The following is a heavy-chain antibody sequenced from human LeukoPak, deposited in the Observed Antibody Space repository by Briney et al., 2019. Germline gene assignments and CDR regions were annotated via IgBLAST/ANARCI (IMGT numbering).Heavy chain of an antibody. D-gene: IGHD6-19*01. Sequence: ASVKVSCKASGYTFTGYYMHWVRQAPGQGLEWMGWINPNSGGTNYAQKFQGRVTMTRDTSISTAYTELSRLRSDDTAVYYCARVQGSGWPIDYWGQGTLVTVSS. CDR3: ARVQGSGWPIDY. CDR2: INPNSGGT. V-gene: IGHV1-2*02. CDR1: GYTFTGYY. J-gene: IGHJ4*02.